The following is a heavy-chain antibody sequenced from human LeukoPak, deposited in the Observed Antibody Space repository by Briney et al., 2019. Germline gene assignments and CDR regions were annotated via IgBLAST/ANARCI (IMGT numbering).Heavy chain of an antibody. J-gene: IGHJ6*03. D-gene: IGHD2-15*01. CDR1: GFTFSSYE. CDR2: ISSSGSTI. CDR3: ARGYCSGGSCSPQDYYMDV. Sequence: QPGGSLRLSCAASGFTFSSYEMNWVRQAPGKGLEWVSYISSSGSTIYYADSVKGRFTISRDNAKNSLYLQMNSLRAEDTAVYYCARGYCSGGSCSPQDYYMDVWGKGTTVTVSS. V-gene: IGHV3-48*03.